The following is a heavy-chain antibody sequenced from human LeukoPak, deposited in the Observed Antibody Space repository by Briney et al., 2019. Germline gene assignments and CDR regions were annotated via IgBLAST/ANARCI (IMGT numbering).Heavy chain of an antibody. D-gene: IGHD2-2*01. J-gene: IGHJ3*02. CDR3: ANGPPFGVVPAAGAFDI. V-gene: IGHV3-23*01. CDR1: GFTFSSYA. CDR2: ISGSGGST. Sequence: PGGSLRLSCAASGFTFSSYAMSWVRQAPGKGLERVSAISGSGGSTYYADSVKGRFTISRDNSKNTLYLQMNSLRAEDTAVYYCANGPPFGVVPAAGAFDIWGQGTMVTVSS.